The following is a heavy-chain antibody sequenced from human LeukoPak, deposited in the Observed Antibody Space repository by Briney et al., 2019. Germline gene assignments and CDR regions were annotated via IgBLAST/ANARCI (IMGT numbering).Heavy chain of an antibody. CDR1: GGSISSGDSY. D-gene: IGHD5-12*01. Sequence: SETLSLTCTVSGGSISSGDSYWSWIRQPPGEGLEWIGYACYSGDTYYNPSLRSRLTISLDASKNQLSLKLNSVTAADSAVCYCARERGVAQPTSYFFHNAVEVWGQGATVTVSS. CDR3: ARERGVAQPTSYFFHNAVEV. J-gene: IGHJ6*02. V-gene: IGHV4-30-4*01. CDR2: ACYSGDT.